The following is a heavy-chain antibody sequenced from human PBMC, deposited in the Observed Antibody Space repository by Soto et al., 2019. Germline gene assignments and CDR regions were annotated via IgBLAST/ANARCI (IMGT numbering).Heavy chain of an antibody. CDR3: ARDDYYDSSGYHTRGSYFDY. CDR1: GFTFSSYA. Sequence: PGGSLRLSCAASGFTFSSYAMSWVRQAPGKGLEWVSAISGSGGSTYYADSVKGRFTISRDNSKNTLYLQMNSLRAEDTAVYYCARDDYYDSSGYHTRGSYFDYWGQGTLVTVSS. CDR2: ISGSGGST. V-gene: IGHV3-23*01. D-gene: IGHD3-22*01. J-gene: IGHJ4*02.